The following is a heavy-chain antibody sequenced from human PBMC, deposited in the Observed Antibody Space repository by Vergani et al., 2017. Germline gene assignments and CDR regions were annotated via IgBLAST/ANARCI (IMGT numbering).Heavy chain of an antibody. J-gene: IGHJ5*02. Sequence: EVQLEESGGGLVLPGRSLRLSCVASGFTSAGYAMHWVRQAPGKGLEWVSGISWNSNSIGYADSVKGRFTISRDNAKNSLYLQMNSLRPEDTALYYCAKDLGTSSGGGWFYPWGQGTLVTVSS. CDR1: GFTSAGYA. CDR3: AKDLGTSSGGGWFYP. CDR2: ISWNSNSI. V-gene: IGHV3-9*02. D-gene: IGHD6-6*01.